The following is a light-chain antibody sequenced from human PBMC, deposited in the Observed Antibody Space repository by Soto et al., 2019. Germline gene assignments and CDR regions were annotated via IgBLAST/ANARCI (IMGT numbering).Light chain of an antibody. J-gene: IGKJ1*01. Sequence: EGIMTQSPVTLSVSPGESVTLSCRASQSVGTNLAWYQQKPGQAPSLLIYDVSTRATGIPTRFSGSGSGRQFTLTISSLQSEDFAVYYCQQYNNWPQTFGQGTQVEIK. CDR1: QSVGTN. CDR3: QQYNNWPQT. V-gene: IGKV3-15*01. CDR2: DVS.